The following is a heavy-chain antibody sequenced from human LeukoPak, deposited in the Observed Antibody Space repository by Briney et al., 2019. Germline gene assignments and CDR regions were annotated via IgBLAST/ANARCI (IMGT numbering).Heavy chain of an antibody. CDR3: AREAYYYDSSGYYFVKGRAFDI. CDR1: GFTFSSYW. J-gene: IGHJ3*02. CDR2: INSDGSST. D-gene: IGHD3-22*01. Sequence: PGGSLRLSCAASGFTFSSYWMHWVRQAPGKGLVWVSRINSDGSSTSYADSVKGRFTISRDNGKNTLYLQMNSLRAEDTAVYYCAREAYYYDSSGYYFVKGRAFDIWGQGTMVTVSS. V-gene: IGHV3-74*01.